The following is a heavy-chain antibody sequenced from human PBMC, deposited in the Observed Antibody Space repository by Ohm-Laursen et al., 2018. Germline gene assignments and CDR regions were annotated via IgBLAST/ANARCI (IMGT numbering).Heavy chain of an antibody. CDR2: ISSNGGST. Sequence: SLRPSCAASGFTFSSYAMHWVRQAPGKGLEYVSAISSNGGSTYCANSVKGRFTISRDNSKNTLYLQMGSLRAEDMAVYYCARTPTSLVPIYGMDVWGQGTTVTVSS. CDR3: ARTPTSLVPIYGMDV. V-gene: IGHV3-64*01. J-gene: IGHJ6*02. CDR1: GFTFSSYA. D-gene: IGHD2-2*01.